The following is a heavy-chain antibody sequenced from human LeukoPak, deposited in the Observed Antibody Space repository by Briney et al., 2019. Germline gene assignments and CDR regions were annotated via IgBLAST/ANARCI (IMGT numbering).Heavy chain of an antibody. Sequence: PSETLSPTCTVSGGSISSYYWSWIRQPPGKGLEWIGYIYYSGSTNYNPSLKSRVTISVDTSKNQFSLKLSSVTAADTAVYYCARADVSRYGMDVWGQGTTVTVSS. CDR2: IYYSGST. J-gene: IGHJ6*02. CDR3: ARADVSRYGMDV. CDR1: GGSISSYY. V-gene: IGHV4-59*01.